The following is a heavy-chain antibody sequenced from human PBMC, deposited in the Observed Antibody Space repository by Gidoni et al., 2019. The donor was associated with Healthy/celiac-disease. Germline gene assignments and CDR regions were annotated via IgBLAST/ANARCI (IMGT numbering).Heavy chain of an antibody. Sequence: EVRLVESVGGLIQPGGSLRLSFEASGFTVSSNYMSWVRQAPGKGLEWVSVIYSGGSTYYADSVKGRFTISRDNSKNTLYLQMNSLRAEDTAVYYCALSSGWHPDMFDYWGQGTLVTVSS. CDR3: ALSSGWHPDMFDY. J-gene: IGHJ4*02. D-gene: IGHD6-19*01. V-gene: IGHV3-53*01. CDR1: GFTVSSNY. CDR2: IYSGGST.